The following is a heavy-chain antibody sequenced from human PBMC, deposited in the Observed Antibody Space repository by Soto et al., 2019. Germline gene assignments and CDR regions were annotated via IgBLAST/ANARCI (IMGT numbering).Heavy chain of an antibody. CDR3: ASPREGQWLVFDH. D-gene: IGHD6-19*01. J-gene: IGHJ4*02. CDR2: ISKDGLDR. V-gene: IGHV3-30*19. Sequence: VGSLRLSCVVSGFTFSDFGMHWVRQSPGEGLAWVASISKDGLDRYYSESVKGRFTISRDDSKNTVFLQMNSLKVEDTAAYFCASPREGQWLVFDHWGQRTLVTVSS. CDR1: GFTFSDFG.